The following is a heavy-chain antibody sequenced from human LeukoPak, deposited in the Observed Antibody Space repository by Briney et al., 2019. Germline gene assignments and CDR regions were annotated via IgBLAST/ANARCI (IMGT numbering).Heavy chain of an antibody. Sequence: ASVKVSCKVSGYTLTELSMHWVRQAPGKGLEWMGGFDPEDGERFYAQKFQGRVTMTEDTSTDTAYMELSSLRSEDTAVYYCARNRVDYYDSSGYYGGFDYWGQGTLVTVSS. J-gene: IGHJ4*02. V-gene: IGHV1-24*01. CDR2: FDPEDGER. CDR3: ARNRVDYYDSSGYYGGFDY. CDR1: GYTLTELS. D-gene: IGHD3-22*01.